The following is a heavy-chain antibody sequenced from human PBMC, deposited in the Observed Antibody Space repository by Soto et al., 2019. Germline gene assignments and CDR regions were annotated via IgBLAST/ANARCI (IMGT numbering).Heavy chain of an antibody. CDR1: GFTFENYA. Sequence: GGSLRLSCVASGFTFENYAMSWVRQAPGKGLEWVSAISGSGGTTYYADSVKGRFTISRDNSKNTLYLQMNSLRAEDTAVYYCAKDAVGGSHFDCWGQGTLVTVSS. CDR2: ISGSGGTT. J-gene: IGHJ4*02. D-gene: IGHD2-15*01. V-gene: IGHV3-23*01. CDR3: AKDAVGGSHFDC.